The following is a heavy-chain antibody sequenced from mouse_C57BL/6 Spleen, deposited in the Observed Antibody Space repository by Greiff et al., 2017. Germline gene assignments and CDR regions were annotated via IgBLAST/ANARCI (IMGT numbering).Heavy chain of an antibody. CDR3: ARRGYDYDDAMDY. CDR1: GYTFTSYW. Sequence: VKVVESGAELVRPGSSVKLSCKASGYTFTSYWMDWVKQRPGQGLEWIGNIYPSDSETHYNQKFKDKATLTVDKSSSTAYMQLSSLTSEDSAVYYCARRGYDYDDAMDYWGQGTSVTVSS. V-gene: IGHV1-61*01. J-gene: IGHJ4*01. D-gene: IGHD2-4*01. CDR2: IYPSDSET.